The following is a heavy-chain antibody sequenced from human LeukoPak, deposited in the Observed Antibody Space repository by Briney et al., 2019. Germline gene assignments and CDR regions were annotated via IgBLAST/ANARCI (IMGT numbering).Heavy chain of an antibody. CDR2: INPKTGGT. CDR3: ARVPIRQFLEWFGGMDV. J-gene: IGHJ6*02. Sequence: ASVKVSCKASGYTFSDYSMHWVRQAPGQGLEWMGWINPKTGGTYYAQKLQGRVTMTRDTSISTAYMELRSLSFDDTAMYYCARVPIRQFLEWFGGMDVWGQGTTVTVSS. CDR1: GYTFSDYS. D-gene: IGHD3-3*01. V-gene: IGHV1-2*02.